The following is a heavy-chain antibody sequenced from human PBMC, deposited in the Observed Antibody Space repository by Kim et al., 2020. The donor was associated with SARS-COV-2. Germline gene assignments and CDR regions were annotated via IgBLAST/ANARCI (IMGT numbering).Heavy chain of an antibody. Sequence: GGSLRLSCAASGFNFGNYDMNWIRQAPGKGLEWVSSISGRGGRTDYAGSVKGRFIISRDNSKNTLFLQMNSLRGDDTAVYYCAKSLDENDDVFDYWGQGTLVTVSS. CDR3: AKSLDENDDVFDY. D-gene: IGHD3-16*01. J-gene: IGHJ4*02. CDR1: GFNFGNYD. CDR2: ISGRGGRT. V-gene: IGHV3-23*01.